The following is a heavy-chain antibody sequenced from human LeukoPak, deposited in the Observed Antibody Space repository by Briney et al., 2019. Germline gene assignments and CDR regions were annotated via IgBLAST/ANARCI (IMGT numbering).Heavy chain of an antibody. CDR2: ISSSSDYI. Sequence: GGSLRLSCAASGFTFNTYSMNWVRQAPGKGLEWVSCISSSSDYIYYTDSVKGRFTISRDNARNSLYLQMNSLRVEDTAVYYCARFYGAGGNHRYYFGSWGQGTVVAVSS. CDR1: GFTFNTYS. CDR3: ARFYGAGGNHRYYFGS. J-gene: IGHJ3*01. D-gene: IGHD3-10*01. V-gene: IGHV3-21*01.